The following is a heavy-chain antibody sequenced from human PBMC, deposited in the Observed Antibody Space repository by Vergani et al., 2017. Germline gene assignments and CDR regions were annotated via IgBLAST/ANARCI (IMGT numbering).Heavy chain of an antibody. CDR3: ARDPAPPCGGDCYSYFDY. V-gene: IGHV3-21*01. Sequence: EVQMVESGGGLVKPGGSLRLSCVASGFTFSHYSMNWVRQAPGKGLEWVSSISGNNDDVYYADSVKGRFTISRDNAKNSLYLQMNSLRAEDTAVYYCARDPAPPCGGDCYSYFDYWGQGTLVTVSS. J-gene: IGHJ4*02. CDR1: GFTFSHYS. CDR2: ISGNNDDV. D-gene: IGHD2-21*02.